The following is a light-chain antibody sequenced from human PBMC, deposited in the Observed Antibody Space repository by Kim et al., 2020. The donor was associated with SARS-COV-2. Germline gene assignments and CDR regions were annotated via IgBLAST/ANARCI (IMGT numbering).Light chain of an antibody. Sequence: QSALTQPPSASGSPGQSVTISCTGTNSNVGGYNYVSWYQHHPDKAPKLIIYEVNKRPSGVPDRFSGFKSDNTASLIVSGLQAEDEADYYCSSYAGSITLVFGTGTKVTVL. CDR3: SSYAGSITLV. CDR2: EVN. V-gene: IGLV2-8*01. CDR1: NSNVGGYNY. J-gene: IGLJ1*01.